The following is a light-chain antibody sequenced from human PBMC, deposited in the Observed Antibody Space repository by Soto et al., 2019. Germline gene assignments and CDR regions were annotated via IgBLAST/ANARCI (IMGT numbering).Light chain of an antibody. CDR3: ISYTDRQSYL. CDR1: SSDIGSYDH. J-gene: IGLJ1*01. Sequence: QSALTQPASVSGSPGQSITISCSGTSSDIGSYDHVAWYQQFPGKSPKLIIYAVSDRPSGVSDRFSGSKSGISASLTTSGLQTEDEADYYCISYTDRQSYLFGTGTKVTVL. V-gene: IGLV2-14*03. CDR2: AVS.